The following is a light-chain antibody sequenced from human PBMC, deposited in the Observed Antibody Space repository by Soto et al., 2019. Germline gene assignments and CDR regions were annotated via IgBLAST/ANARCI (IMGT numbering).Light chain of an antibody. CDR3: QQYNIWRSIT. J-gene: IGKJ5*01. V-gene: IGKV3-15*01. CDR1: QSVSSK. CDR2: DTS. Sequence: EIVMTQSPATLSVSPGEIATLYFSASQSVSSKLAWYQHKPGQAPRLLIYDTSTRAAGIPARFTGTGSGTDFTLTISSLQSEDFAVYYCQQYNIWRSITFGQGTRLEIK.